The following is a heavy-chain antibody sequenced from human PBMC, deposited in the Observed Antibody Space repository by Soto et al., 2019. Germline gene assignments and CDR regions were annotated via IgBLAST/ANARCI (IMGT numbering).Heavy chain of an antibody. J-gene: IGHJ5*02. CDR1: GGFISHYY. CDR3: AREAGYYDGSGYNWFDP. D-gene: IGHD3-22*01. Sequence: SETLSLTCTVSGGFISHYYWSWIRQPPGKGLEWIGYIYYSGSTNYNPSLKSRVTISLDTSKNQFSLIVSSVTAADTAVYYCAREAGYYDGSGYNWFDPWGQGTQVTVSS. V-gene: IGHV4-59*01. CDR2: IYYSGST.